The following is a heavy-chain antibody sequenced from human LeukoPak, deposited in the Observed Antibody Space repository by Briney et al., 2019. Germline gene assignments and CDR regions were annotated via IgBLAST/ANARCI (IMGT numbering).Heavy chain of an antibody. J-gene: IGHJ6*03. CDR3: ARGSYFWSGYYYYYMDV. Sequence: GSSVKVSCKASGGTFSSYAISWVRQAPGQGLEWMGRIIPILGIANYAQKFQGRVTITADKSTSTAYMELSSLRSEDTAVYYCARGSYFWSGYYYYYMDVWGKGTTVTVSS. CDR2: IIPILGIA. CDR1: GGTFSSYA. V-gene: IGHV1-69*04. D-gene: IGHD3-3*01.